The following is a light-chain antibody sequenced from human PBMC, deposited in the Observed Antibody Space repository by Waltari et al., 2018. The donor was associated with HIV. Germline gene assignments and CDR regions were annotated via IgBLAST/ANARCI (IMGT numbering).Light chain of an antibody. J-gene: IGKJ1*01. Sequence: EIVLTQSTGTLSLSPGERATLSCRASQSVSSNYLGWYQQRPGQAPRLLIYAATHSAAGIPDRFSGSGSGTDFTLTISRLEPEDSAVYYCQQYGDSHRTFGQGTKVDIK. V-gene: IGKV3-20*01. CDR2: AAT. CDR3: QQYGDSHRT. CDR1: QSVSSNY.